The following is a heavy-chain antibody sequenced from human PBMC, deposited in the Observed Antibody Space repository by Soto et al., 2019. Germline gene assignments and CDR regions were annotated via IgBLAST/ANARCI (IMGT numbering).Heavy chain of an antibody. V-gene: IGHV4-59*01. CDR2: IYYSGST. D-gene: IGHD3-16*01. CDR1: GGSISSYY. J-gene: IGHJ4*02. Sequence: LSLTCTVSGGSISSYYWSWIRQPPGKGLEWIGYIYYSGSTNYNPSLKSRVTISVDTSKNQFSLKLSSVTAADTAVYYCARAWGLYFDYWGQGTLVTVSS. CDR3: ARAWGLYFDY.